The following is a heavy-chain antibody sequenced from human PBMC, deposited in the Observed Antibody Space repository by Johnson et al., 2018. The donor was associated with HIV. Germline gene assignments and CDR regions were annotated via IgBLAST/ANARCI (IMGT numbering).Heavy chain of an antibody. D-gene: IGHD3-16*02. J-gene: IGHJ3*02. CDR1: GFTFSDAW. CDR2: MKSKSEGGTT. V-gene: IGHV3-15*01. Sequence: VQLVESGGGLVKPGGSLRLACAASGFTFSDAWMNWVRQAPGKGLEWVGRMKSKSEGGTTDYAAPVKGRVTISRDDSKSTLYLQFNSMKTEDTAVYYWATGGNTMYYDYVWGSYRSPDTFDIWGQGTMVTVSS. CDR3: ATGGNTMYYDYVWGSYRSPDTFDI.